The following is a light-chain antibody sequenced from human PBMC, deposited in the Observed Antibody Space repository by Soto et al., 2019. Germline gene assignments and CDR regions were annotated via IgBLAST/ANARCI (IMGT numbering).Light chain of an antibody. Sequence: DIQMTQSPSSLSASLGDRVTLTCRASQSISTYLNWYQQKPGKAPNLVIYATSTLQSGVPSRFSGSGSGTDLTLTISSLQPEDFATYYCQQSYSLPRTFGQGTKLEI. CDR1: QSISTY. J-gene: IGKJ2*01. CDR3: QQSYSLPRT. V-gene: IGKV1-39*01. CDR2: ATS.